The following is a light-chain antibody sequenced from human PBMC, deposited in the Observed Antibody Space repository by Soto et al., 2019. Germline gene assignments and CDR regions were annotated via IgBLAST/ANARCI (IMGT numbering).Light chain of an antibody. CDR3: QQLNSYPRT. CDR2: AAS. Sequence: DIQLTQSPSFLSATVGDRLTITCRASQGINTYLAWYQQKPGKAPKLLIYAASNLQNGVPSRFSGSGSGTEFTLTISRLQPEDFATYYFQQLNSYPRTFGQGTKVEI. J-gene: IGKJ1*01. CDR1: QGINTY. V-gene: IGKV1-9*01.